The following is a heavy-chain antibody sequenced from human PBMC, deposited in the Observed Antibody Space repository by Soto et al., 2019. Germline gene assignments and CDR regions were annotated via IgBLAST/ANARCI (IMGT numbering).Heavy chain of an antibody. J-gene: IGHJ4*02. D-gene: IGHD3-10*01. V-gene: IGHV4-4*07. CDR1: GGSINTYY. CDR2: IYSGGST. CDR3: ARGPGGFGEFSLDY. Sequence: SETLSLTCTVSGGSINTYYWSWIRQPAGKGLEWIGRIYSGGSTNYNPSLSSRVTMSVDTSKNQVSLKLTSVAAADTAVYYWARGPGGFGEFSLDYWGQGTMVTVSS.